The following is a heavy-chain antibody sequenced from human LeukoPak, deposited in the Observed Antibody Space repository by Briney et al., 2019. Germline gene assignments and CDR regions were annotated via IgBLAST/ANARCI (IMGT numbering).Heavy chain of an antibody. CDR3: ARDPLDYWATSSGSRRPAFDY. CDR1: GFTFTSYG. J-gene: IGHJ4*02. CDR2: ISAYNGNT. D-gene: IGHD1-26*01. V-gene: IGHV1-18*01. Sequence: ASVKVSCRASGFTFTSYGITWVRQAPGQGLEWMGWISAYNGNTQYAQNLQGRVTITTDTSTNTAYMELRSLRSDDTAVYYCARDPLDYWATSSGSRRPAFDYWGQGTLVTVSS.